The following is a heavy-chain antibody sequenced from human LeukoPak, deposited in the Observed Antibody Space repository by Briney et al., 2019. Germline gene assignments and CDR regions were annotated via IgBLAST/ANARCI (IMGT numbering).Heavy chain of an antibody. D-gene: IGHD6-13*01. V-gene: IGHV4-31*03. CDR1: GGSISSGGYY. CDR2: IYYSGST. J-gene: IGHJ4*02. CDR3: ARVYSSSWLIDY. Sequence: SQTLSLTCTVSGGSISSGGYYWSWIRQHPGKGLEWIGYIYYSGSTYDNPSLKSRVTISVDTSKNQFSLKLSSVTAADTAVYYCARVYSSSWLIDYWGQGTLVTVSS.